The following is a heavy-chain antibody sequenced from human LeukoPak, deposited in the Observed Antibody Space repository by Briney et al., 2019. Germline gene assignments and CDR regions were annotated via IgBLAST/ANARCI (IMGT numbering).Heavy chain of an antibody. V-gene: IGHV3-73*01. CDR2: IRSKADSYAT. J-gene: IGHJ4*02. D-gene: IGHD2-15*01. Sequence: PGGSLRLSCAASGFTFSGSTIHWVRQASGKGLEWVGLIRSKADSYATAYSASVRGRFTFSRDDSKNTASLQMNSLKTENTAVYYCTSRSPPFDYWGQGTLVTVSS. CDR1: GFTFSGST. CDR3: TSRSPPFDY.